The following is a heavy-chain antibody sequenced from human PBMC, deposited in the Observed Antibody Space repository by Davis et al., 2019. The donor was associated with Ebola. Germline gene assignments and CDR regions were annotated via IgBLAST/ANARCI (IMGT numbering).Heavy chain of an antibody. CDR3: ARLMEWLSGFDY. Sequence: MPSETLSLTCTVSGGSIRSAGHYWGWIRQPPGKGLEWIGTLYYSGSTYYNPSLKSRVTVSVDTSKNQFSLKVNSTTAADTAVYYCARLMEWLSGFDYWGQGILVTVSS. V-gene: IGHV4-39*01. D-gene: IGHD3-3*01. J-gene: IGHJ4*02. CDR1: GGSIRSAGHY. CDR2: LYYSGST.